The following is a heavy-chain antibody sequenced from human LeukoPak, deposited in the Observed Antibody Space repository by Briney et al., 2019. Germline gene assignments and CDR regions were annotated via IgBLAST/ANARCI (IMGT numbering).Heavy chain of an antibody. V-gene: IGHV3-23*01. CDR3: AKGSGINHYHWIDP. CDR1: GFTVSRSF. CDR2: ISGGGGST. D-gene: IGHD1-14*01. J-gene: IGHJ5*02. Sequence: GGSLRLSCAGSGFTVSRSFMSWVRQAPGKGLEWVSGISGGGGSTYYADSVKGRFTISRDNSKNTLYLQMDSLRAEDTALYYCAKGSGINHYHWIDPWGQGTLVTVSS.